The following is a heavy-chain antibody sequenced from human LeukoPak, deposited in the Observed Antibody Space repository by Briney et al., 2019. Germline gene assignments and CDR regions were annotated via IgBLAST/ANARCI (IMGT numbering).Heavy chain of an antibody. V-gene: IGHV3-23*01. D-gene: IGHD3-22*01. CDR1: GFTFSSYA. J-gene: IGHJ3*02. Sequence: GGSLRLSCAASGFTFSSYAMSWVRQAPGKGLECISGFSGSGGSTYYADSVKGRFTISRDNSKNTLYLQMNSLRAEDTAVYYCARVRWGPDSSGYPVDAFDIWGQGTMVTVSS. CDR2: FSGSGGST. CDR3: ARVRWGPDSSGYPVDAFDI.